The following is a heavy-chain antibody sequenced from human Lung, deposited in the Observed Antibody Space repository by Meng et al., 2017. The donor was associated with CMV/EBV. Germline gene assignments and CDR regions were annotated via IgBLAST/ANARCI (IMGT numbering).Heavy chain of an antibody. J-gene: IGHJ5*02. CDR3: ARASYGSGSPLGESWFDP. CDR1: GGSISSGGYY. Sequence: QGPPAESGPGLVKPSKTLSLTCTVSGGSISSGGYYWSWIRQHPGKGLEWIGYIHSSGSTYYNPSLRSRLTISVDTSKNQFSLKLSSVTAADTAVYYCARASYGSGSPLGESWFDPWGQGTLVTVSS. V-gene: IGHV4-31*03. CDR2: IHSSGST. D-gene: IGHD3-10*01.